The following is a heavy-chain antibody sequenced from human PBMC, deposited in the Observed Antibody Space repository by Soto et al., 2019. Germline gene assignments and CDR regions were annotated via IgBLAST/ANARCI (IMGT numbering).Heavy chain of an antibody. CDR2: IYPADGST. V-gene: IGHV1-46*01. CDR1: GYTFTTYY. CDR3: ASLIAVAGNDY. Sequence: ASVKVSCKTSGYTFTTYYVHWMRQAPGQGLEWMGIIYPADGSTRCAQRFQGRVTMTRDTSRSTVYLELSSLRSEDTAVYYCASLIAVAGNDYWGQGTLVTVSS. J-gene: IGHJ4*02. D-gene: IGHD6-19*01.